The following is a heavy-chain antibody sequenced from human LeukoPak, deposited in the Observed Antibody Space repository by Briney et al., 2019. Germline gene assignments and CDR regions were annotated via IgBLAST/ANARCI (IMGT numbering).Heavy chain of an antibody. CDR1: GGSISSYY. J-gene: IGHJ4*02. Sequence: SETLSLTCTVSGGSISSYYWSWIRQPPGKGLEWIGYIYYSGSTNYNPSLRSRVTISVDTSKNQFSLKLSSVTAADTAVYYCPSHSRRVVVFDYWGQGTLVTVSA. D-gene: IGHD2-15*01. CDR3: PSHSRRVVVFDY. V-gene: IGHV4-59*08. CDR2: IYYSGST.